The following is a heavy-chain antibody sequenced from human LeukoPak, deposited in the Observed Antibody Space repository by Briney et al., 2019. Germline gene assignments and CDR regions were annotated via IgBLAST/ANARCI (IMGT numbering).Heavy chain of an antibody. CDR1: GYSISSGYY. Sequence: SETLSLTCTVSGYSISSGYYWGWIRQPPGKGLEWIGEINHSGSTNYNPSLKSRVTISVDTSKNQFSLKLSSVTAADTAVYYCASGGLTTFDYWGQGTLVTVSS. D-gene: IGHD4/OR15-4a*01. V-gene: IGHV4-38-2*02. CDR2: INHSGST. J-gene: IGHJ4*02. CDR3: ASGGLTTFDY.